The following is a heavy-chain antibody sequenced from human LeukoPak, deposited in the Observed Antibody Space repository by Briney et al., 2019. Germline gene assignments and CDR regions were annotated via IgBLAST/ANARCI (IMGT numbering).Heavy chain of an antibody. CDR1: AYTFTSYG. D-gene: IGHD1-26*01. J-gene: IGHJ5*02. CDR2: ISAYNGNT. Sequence: ASVNVSCQASAYTFTSYGISWVRQAPGHGLEWMGWISAYNGNTNYAQKLQGRVTMTTDTSTSTAYMELRSLRSDDTAVYYCARDGGVVGATFDPWGQGTLVTVSS. V-gene: IGHV1-18*01. CDR3: ARDGGVVGATFDP.